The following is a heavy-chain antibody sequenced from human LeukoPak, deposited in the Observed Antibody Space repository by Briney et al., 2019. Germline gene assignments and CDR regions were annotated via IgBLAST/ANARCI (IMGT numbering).Heavy chain of an antibody. Sequence: SETLSLTCTVSGDSISSYYWTWIRQPPGKGLKWIGYSGNTNYNPSLKSRVTISVDTSKNQFSLKLTSVTAADTAVYYCARRGSSGYGVFDYWGQGIPVTVSS. CDR2: SGNT. CDR1: GDSISSYY. D-gene: IGHD3-22*01. CDR3: ARRGSSGYGVFDY. J-gene: IGHJ4*02. V-gene: IGHV4-59*01.